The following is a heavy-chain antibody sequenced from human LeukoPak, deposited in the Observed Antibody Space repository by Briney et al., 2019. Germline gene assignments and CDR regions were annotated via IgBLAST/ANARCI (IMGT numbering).Heavy chain of an antibody. Sequence: PGGSLRLSCAASVFTFSSYAMSWVRQAPGKGLEWVSAISGSGGSTYYADSVKGRFTISRDNSKNTLYLQMNSLRAEDTAVYYCAKDGSGITIFGVGDRYYYYGMDVWGQGTTVTVSS. J-gene: IGHJ6*02. CDR3: AKDGSGITIFGVGDRYYYYGMDV. V-gene: IGHV3-23*01. CDR2: ISGSGGST. D-gene: IGHD3-3*01. CDR1: VFTFSSYA.